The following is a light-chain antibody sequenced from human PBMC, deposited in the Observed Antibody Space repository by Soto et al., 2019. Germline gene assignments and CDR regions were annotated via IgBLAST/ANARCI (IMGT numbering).Light chain of an antibody. CDR2: AAS. V-gene: IGKV1-6*01. J-gene: IGKJ1*01. Sequence: AIQMTQSPSSLSASVGDRVTITCRASQDIKNELGWYQQKPGKAPNVLIYAASTLLSGVPSRFSGAGSGTDFTPTISSPQPEDFATYYCLQGHKYPRTFGQGTKVEIK. CDR1: QDIKNE. CDR3: LQGHKYPRT.